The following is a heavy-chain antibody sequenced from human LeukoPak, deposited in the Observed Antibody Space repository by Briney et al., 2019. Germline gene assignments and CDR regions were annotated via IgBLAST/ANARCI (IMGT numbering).Heavy chain of an antibody. Sequence: SQTLSLTCATSGDSVSSNIATWDWIRQSPSRGLEWLGRTYYRSKWSNDYAVSVKSRITINPDTSKNQFSLQLNSVTPEDTAVYYCARDGGHGYSFDYWGQGTLVTVSS. J-gene: IGHJ4*02. CDR2: TYYRSKWSN. CDR1: GDSVSSNIAT. D-gene: IGHD2-15*01. V-gene: IGHV6-1*01. CDR3: ARDGGHGYSFDY.